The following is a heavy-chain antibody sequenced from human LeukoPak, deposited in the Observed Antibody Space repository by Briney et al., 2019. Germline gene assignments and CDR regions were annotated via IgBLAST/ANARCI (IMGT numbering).Heavy chain of an antibody. CDR2: ISGSGGST. CDR1: GFAFSSYA. CDR3: AKDGMATISYYFDY. J-gene: IGHJ4*02. Sequence: GGSLRLSCAASGFAFSSYAMSWVRQAPGKGLEWVSAISGSGGSTYYADSVKGRFTISRDNSKNTLYLQMNSLGAEDTAVYYCAKDGMATISYYFDYWGQGTLVTVSS. V-gene: IGHV3-23*01. D-gene: IGHD5-24*01.